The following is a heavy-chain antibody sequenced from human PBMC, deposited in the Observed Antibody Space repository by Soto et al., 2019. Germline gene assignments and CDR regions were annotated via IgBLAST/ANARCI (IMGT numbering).Heavy chain of an antibody. CDR3: ASNMGYYDFWRGLFDY. CDR2: ISAYNGNT. V-gene: IGHV1-18*04. D-gene: IGHD3-3*01. Sequence: ASVKVSCKDSGYTFTSYGISWVRQAPGQGLEWRGWISAYNGNTNYAKKLQGRVTMTTDTSTSTAYMELRSLRSDDTAVYYCASNMGYYDFWRGLFDYWGQGTLVTVSS. J-gene: IGHJ4*02. CDR1: GYTFTSYG.